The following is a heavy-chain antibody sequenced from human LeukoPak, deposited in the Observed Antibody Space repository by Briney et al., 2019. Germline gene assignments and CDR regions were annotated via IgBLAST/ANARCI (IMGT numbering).Heavy chain of an antibody. D-gene: IGHD6-13*01. CDR1: GGSISSSSYY. CDR2: IYYSGST. J-gene: IGHJ6*03. CDR3: ARESSSSWYYYYYMDV. V-gene: IGHV4-39*07. Sequence: SETLSLTCTVSGGSISSSSYYWGWIRQPPGKGLEWIGSIYYSGSTYYNPSLKSRVTISVDTSKNQFSLKLSSVTAADTAVYYCARESSSSWYYYYYMDVWGKGTTVTVSS.